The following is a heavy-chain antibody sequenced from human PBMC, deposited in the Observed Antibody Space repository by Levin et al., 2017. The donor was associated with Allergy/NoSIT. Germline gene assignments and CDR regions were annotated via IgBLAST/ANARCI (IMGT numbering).Heavy chain of an antibody. J-gene: IGHJ4*02. CDR3: ARGGDYGHLGY. V-gene: IGHV4-61*01. Sequence: KASETLSLTCTVSGGSVSSGSYYWSWIRQPPGKGLEWIGYIYYSGSTNYNPSLKSRVTISVDTSKNQFSLKLSSVTAADTAVYYCARGGDYGHLGYWGQGTLVTVSS. CDR2: IYYSGST. CDR1: GGSVSSGSYY. D-gene: IGHD4/OR15-4a*01.